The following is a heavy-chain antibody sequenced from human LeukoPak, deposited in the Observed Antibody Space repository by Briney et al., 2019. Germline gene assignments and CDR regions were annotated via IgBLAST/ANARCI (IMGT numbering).Heavy chain of an antibody. Sequence: SETLSLTCTVSGGSISSSSYYWGWIPQPPGKGLEWIGSTYYSGSTYYNPSLKSRVTISVDTSKNQFSLKLSSVTAADTAVYYCARSFYSSSWYGDAFDIWGQGTMVTVSS. D-gene: IGHD6-13*01. V-gene: IGHV4-39*01. J-gene: IGHJ3*02. CDR1: GGSISSSSYY. CDR3: ARSFYSSSWYGDAFDI. CDR2: TYYSGST.